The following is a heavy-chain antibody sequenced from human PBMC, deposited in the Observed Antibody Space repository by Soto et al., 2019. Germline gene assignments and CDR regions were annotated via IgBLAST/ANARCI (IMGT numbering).Heavy chain of an antibody. CDR2: IYYSGST. CDR1: GCSLCSGGYY. V-gene: IGHV4-31*03. J-gene: IGHJ6*02. D-gene: IGHD2-2*02. Sequence: SRSLTGTVSGCSLCSGGYYWSWIRQHPGKGLEWIGYIYYSGSTYYNPSLKSRVTISVDTSKNQFSLKLSSVTAADTAVYYCARGNCSSTSCYTLFYYYYYGMDVWGQGTTVTVSS. CDR3: ARGNCSSTSCYTLFYYYYYGMDV.